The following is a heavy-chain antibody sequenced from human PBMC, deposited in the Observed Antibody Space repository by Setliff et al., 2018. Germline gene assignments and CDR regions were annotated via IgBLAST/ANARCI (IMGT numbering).Heavy chain of an antibody. V-gene: IGHV4-61*05. D-gene: IGHD3-10*01. J-gene: IGHJ4*02. Sequence: SETLSLTCTVSGASVSSRSYYWGWIRQPPGKGLEWIGHWYTSGITNYNPSLKSQVTISVDTSKNQFSLKLSSVTAADTAVFFCARGQNSYHPGSWGPLYDHWGQGTQVTVSS. CDR2: WYTSGIT. CDR1: GASVSSRSYY. CDR3: ARGQNSYHPGSWGPLYDH.